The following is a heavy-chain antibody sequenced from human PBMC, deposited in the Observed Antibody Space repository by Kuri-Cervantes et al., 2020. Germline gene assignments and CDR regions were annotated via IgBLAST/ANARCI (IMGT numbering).Heavy chain of an antibody. Sequence: ASVKVSCKASGYTFTSYYMHWVRQAPGQGLEWMGWINPNSGGTNYAQKFQGRVTMTRDTSISTAYMELSRLRSDDTAVYYCARPKKGQQGVLRFDYWGQGTLVTVSS. CDR3: ARPKKGQQGVLRFDY. CDR2: INPNSGGT. V-gene: IGHV1-2*02. D-gene: IGHD6-13*01. J-gene: IGHJ4*02. CDR1: GYTFTSYY.